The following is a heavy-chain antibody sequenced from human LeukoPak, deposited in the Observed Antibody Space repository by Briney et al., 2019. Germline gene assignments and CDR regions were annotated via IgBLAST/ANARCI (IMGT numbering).Heavy chain of an antibody. Sequence: ASVKVSCRASRGTFSSYAISWVRQAPGQGLEWMGRIIPILGIANYAQKFQGRVTITADKSTSTAYMELSSLRSEDTAVYYCARTYYYDYYYYGMDVWGQGTTVTVSS. CDR1: RGTFSSYA. J-gene: IGHJ6*02. D-gene: IGHD3-22*01. V-gene: IGHV1-69*04. CDR3: ARTYYYDYYYYGMDV. CDR2: IIPILGIA.